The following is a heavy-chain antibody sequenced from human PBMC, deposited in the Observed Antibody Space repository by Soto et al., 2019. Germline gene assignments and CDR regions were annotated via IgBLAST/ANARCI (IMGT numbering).Heavy chain of an antibody. CDR3: ARDGGFYSGMDF. CDR2: IYNSGST. CDR1: GASISSYY. V-gene: IGHV4-59*01. Sequence: QVQLQESGPGLVKPSETLSLTCTVSGASISSYYWTWIRQPPGKGLEWIGYIYNSGSTNYNPSLKSRVTISVDTSKNQFSLKLSSVTAADAAVYYCARDGGFYSGMDFWGQGTRVTVSS. D-gene: IGHD3-3*01. J-gene: IGHJ6*02.